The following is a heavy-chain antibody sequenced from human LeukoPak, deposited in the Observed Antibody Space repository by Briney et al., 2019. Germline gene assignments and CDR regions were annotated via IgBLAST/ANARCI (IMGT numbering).Heavy chain of an antibody. D-gene: IGHD4-17*01. CDR2: ISAYNGNT. CDR1: GYTFTSYG. V-gene: IGHV1-18*01. CDR3: ASTNDYGDYPNPFDY. J-gene: IGHJ4*02. Sequence: ASVKVSCKASGYTFTSYGISWVRQAPGQGLEWMGWISAYNGNTNYAQKLQGRVTMTTDTSTSTAYMELSSLRSEDTAVYYCASTNDYGDYPNPFDYWGQGTLVTVSS.